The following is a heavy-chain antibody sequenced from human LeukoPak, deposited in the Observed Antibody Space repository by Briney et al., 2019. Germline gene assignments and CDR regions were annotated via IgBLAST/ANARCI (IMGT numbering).Heavy chain of an antibody. CDR2: IYYSGNT. D-gene: IGHD6-13*01. V-gene: IGHV4-39*07. CDR3: ARSSFGSWYVY. CDR1: GGSISSSNYY. J-gene: IGHJ4*02. Sequence: PSETLSLTCTVSGGSISSSNYYWGWIRQPPGKGLEWIGSIYYSGNTYYNPSLKSRVTISVDKSKNQFSLKLSSVTAADTAVYYCARSSFGSWYVYWGQGTLVTVSS.